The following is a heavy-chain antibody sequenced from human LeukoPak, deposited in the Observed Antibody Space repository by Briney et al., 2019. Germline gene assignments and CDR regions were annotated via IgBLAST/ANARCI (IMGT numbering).Heavy chain of an antibody. CDR1: GGSFSGYY. D-gene: IGHD2-2*01. CDR2: INHSGST. J-gene: IGHJ6*03. Sequence: SETLSLTCAVYGGSFSGYYWSWIRQPPGKGLVWIGEINHSGSTNYNPSLKSRVTISVDTSKNQFSLKLSSVTAADTAVHYCARTAAIVVVPAAMPTYYYYYYMDVWGKGTTVTVSS. CDR3: ARTAAIVVVPAAMPTYYYYYYMDV. V-gene: IGHV4-34*01.